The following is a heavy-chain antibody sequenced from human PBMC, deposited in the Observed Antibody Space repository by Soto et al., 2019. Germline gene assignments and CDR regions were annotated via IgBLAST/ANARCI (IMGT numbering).Heavy chain of an antibody. Sequence: SETLSVTCTVSGGSISNSYWSWIRLSPGKGLEWIGYIYSSGSTNYNPSLESRVTISVDTSKNQFSLKLTSLIAADTAIYYCARHYPPFLYGSGSRDVWCQGITVTVSS. J-gene: IGHJ6*02. D-gene: IGHD3-10*01. CDR1: GGSISNSY. CDR2: IYSSGST. V-gene: IGHV4-59*08. CDR3: ARHYPPFLYGSGSRDV.